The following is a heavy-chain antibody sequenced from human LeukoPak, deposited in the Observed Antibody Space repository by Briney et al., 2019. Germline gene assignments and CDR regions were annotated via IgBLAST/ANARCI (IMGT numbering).Heavy chain of an antibody. J-gene: IGHJ4*02. Sequence: ASVKVSCKASGYTFTSYGISWVRQAPGQGLEWMGWISAYNGNTNYAQELQGRVTMTTDTSTSTAYMELRSLRSDDTAVYYCARDAGYSGYDEGYFDYWGQGTLVTVSS. V-gene: IGHV1-18*04. D-gene: IGHD5-12*01. CDR3: ARDAGYSGYDEGYFDY. CDR1: GYTFTSYG. CDR2: ISAYNGNT.